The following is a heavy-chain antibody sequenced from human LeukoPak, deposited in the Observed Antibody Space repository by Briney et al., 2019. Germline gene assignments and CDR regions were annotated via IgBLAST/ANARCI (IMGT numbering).Heavy chain of an antibody. Sequence: PGGSLRLSCTASGFSFSGHWIHWARQLPGKGLVWVSRISPTGSTTSYADSVKGRFTVSRDNAKNTLYLQVNNRRAEDTAVYYCARGPNSNWSGLDFGGQGTLLTVSS. CDR3: ARGPNSNWSGLDF. CDR2: ISPTGSTT. D-gene: IGHD6-6*01. J-gene: IGHJ4*02. V-gene: IGHV3-74*01. CDR1: GFSFSGHW.